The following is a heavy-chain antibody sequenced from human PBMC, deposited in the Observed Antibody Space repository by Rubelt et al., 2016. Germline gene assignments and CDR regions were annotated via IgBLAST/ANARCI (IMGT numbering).Heavy chain of an antibody. CDR1: GGSISNSIYY. CDR3: ARAPVAARGTRWFDP. D-gene: IGHD6-6*01. V-gene: IGHV4-39*07. J-gene: IGHJ5*02. CDR2: MSYTGDA. Sequence: QLQLQESGPGLVKPSETLSLTCIVSGGSISNSIYYWGWIRQPPGKGLEWIALMSYTGDAYYNPSLTSRVTISVDTSKNQVPLKVTPLTAADTAVYYCARAPVAARGTRWFDPWGQGTLVTVSS.